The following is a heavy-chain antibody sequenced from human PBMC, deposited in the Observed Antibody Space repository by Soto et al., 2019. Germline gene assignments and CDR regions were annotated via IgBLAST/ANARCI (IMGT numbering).Heavy chain of an antibody. CDR2: IATYNSNK. CDR1: GDTFTNFG. D-gene: IGHD3-10*01. Sequence: HLVQSGPEVKKPGASVTVSCKTSGDTFTNFGLSWVRQAPGQGLESMGWIATYNSNKNYAQKCQGRLTLTTDTSTSTGYMELKSLEYDDTAVYYCARVLRGVVNWFDPWGQGTLVTVSS. V-gene: IGHV1-18*01. J-gene: IGHJ5*02. CDR3: ARVLRGVVNWFDP.